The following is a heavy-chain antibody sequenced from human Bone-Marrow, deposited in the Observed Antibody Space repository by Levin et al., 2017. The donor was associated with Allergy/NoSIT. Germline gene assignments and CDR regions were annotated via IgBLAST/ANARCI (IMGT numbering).Heavy chain of an antibody. D-gene: IGHD1-20*01. Sequence: GASVKVSCKASGGTFSSYAISWVRQAPGQGLEWMGGIIPIFGTANYAQKFQGRVTITADESTSTAYMELSSLRSEDTAVYYCARASITGAGVEASYYYYGMDVWGQGTTVTVSS. CDR1: GGTFSSYA. V-gene: IGHV1-69*13. CDR3: ARASITGAGVEASYYYYGMDV. CDR2: IIPIFGTA. J-gene: IGHJ6*02.